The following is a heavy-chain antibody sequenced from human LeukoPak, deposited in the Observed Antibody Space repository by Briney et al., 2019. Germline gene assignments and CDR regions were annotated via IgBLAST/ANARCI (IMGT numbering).Heavy chain of an antibody. CDR3: ARLESGSYDY. J-gene: IGHJ4*02. CDR1: GGSISSSSYY. V-gene: IGHV4-39*01. D-gene: IGHD1-26*01. Sequence: SETLSLTCTVSGGSISSSSYYWGWIRQPPGKGLEWIGSIYYSGSTYYNPSLKSRVTISVDTSKNQFSLKLSSVTAADTAVYYCARLESGSYDYWGQGTLVTVSS. CDR2: IYYSGST.